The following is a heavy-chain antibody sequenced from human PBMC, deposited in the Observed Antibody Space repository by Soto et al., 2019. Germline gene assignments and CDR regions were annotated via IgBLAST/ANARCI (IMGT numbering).Heavy chain of an antibody. CDR1: GGSFSGYY. J-gene: IGHJ4*02. V-gene: IGHV4-34*01. D-gene: IGHD1-1*01. CDR2: INHSGST. CDR3: ARVSGTTTSTFDY. Sequence: SETLSLTCAVYGGSFSGYYWSWIRQPPGKGLEWIGEINHSGSTNYNPSLKSRVTISVDTSKNQFSLKLSSVTAADTAVYYCARVSGTTTSTFDYWGQGTLVTVSS.